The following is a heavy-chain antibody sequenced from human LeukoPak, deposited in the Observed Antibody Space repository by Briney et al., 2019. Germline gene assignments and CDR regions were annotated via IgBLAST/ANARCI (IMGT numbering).Heavy chain of an antibody. D-gene: IGHD6-6*01. V-gene: IGHV4-34*01. J-gene: IGHJ4*02. CDR2: INHSGST. CDR3: ARRTPRYSSPSGFDY. Sequence: SETLSLTCAVYGGSFSGYYWSWIRQPPGKGLEWIGEINHSGSTNYNPSLKSRVTISVDTSKNQFSLKLSSVTAADTAVYYCARRTPRYSSPSGFDYWGQGTLVTVSS. CDR1: GGSFSGYY.